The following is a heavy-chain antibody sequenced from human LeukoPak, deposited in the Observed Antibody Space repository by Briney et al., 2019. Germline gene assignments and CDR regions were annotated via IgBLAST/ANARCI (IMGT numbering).Heavy chain of an antibody. V-gene: IGHV1-18*01. CDR1: GYTFTSYD. CDR3: ARIIHYYGSGSYYLDYFDY. J-gene: IGHJ4*02. D-gene: IGHD3-10*01. CDR2: ISAYNGNT. Sequence: ASVKVSCKASGYTFTSYDINWVRQATGQGLEWMGWISAYNGNTNYAQKLQGRVTMTTDTSTSTAYMELRSLRSDDTAVYYCARIIHYYGSGSYYLDYFDYWGQGTLVTVSS.